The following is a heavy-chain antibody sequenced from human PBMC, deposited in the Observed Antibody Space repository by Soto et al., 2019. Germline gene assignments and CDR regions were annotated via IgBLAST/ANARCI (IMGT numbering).Heavy chain of an antibody. D-gene: IGHD6-6*01. J-gene: IGHJ6*02. V-gene: IGHV4-31*03. CDR2: IYYSGST. CDR3: AREGPGARYYYGMDV. CDR1: GGSISSGGYY. Sequence: PSETLSLTCTVSGGSISSGGYYWSWIRQHPGKGLEWIGYIYYSGSTYYNPSLKSRVTISVDTSKNQFSLKLSSVTAADTAVYYCAREGPGARYYYGMDVWGQGTTVTVSS.